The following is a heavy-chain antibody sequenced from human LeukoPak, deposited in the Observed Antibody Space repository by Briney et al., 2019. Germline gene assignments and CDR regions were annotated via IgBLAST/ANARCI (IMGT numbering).Heavy chain of an antibody. CDR1: GYTFTGYY. V-gene: IGHV1-2*02. Sequence: ASVKVSCKASGYTFTGYYMHWVRQAPGRGLEWMGWINPNSGGTNYAQKFQGRVTMTRDTSISTAYMELSRLRSDDTAVYYCARDLGGLGAGTSYYYYGMDVWGQGTTVTVSS. CDR2: INPNSGGT. J-gene: IGHJ6*02. D-gene: IGHD6-19*01. CDR3: ARDLGGLGAGTSYYYYGMDV.